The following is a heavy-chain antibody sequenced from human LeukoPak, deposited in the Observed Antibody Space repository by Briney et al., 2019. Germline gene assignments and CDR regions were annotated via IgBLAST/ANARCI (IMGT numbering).Heavy chain of an antibody. CDR1: EFTVSSYW. Sequence: GRSLRLSCAASEFTVSSYWMHWVRQAPGKGLVLVSRINTDGSSTTYADSVKGRFTISRDNAKNTLYLQMNSLRAEDTAVYYCARDSQWLVKGYFDYWGQGTLVTVSS. CDR3: ARDSQWLVKGYFDY. CDR2: INTDGSST. V-gene: IGHV3-74*01. J-gene: IGHJ4*02. D-gene: IGHD6-19*01.